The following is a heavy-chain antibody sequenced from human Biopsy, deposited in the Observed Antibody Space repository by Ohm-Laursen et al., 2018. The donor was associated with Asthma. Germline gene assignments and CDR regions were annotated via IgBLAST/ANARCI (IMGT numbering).Heavy chain of an antibody. J-gene: IGHJ2*01. V-gene: IGHV4-61*01. CDR3: ARVPTTLRYFDL. Sequence: GTLSLTCSVSGGSVSSGSYYWSWIRQPPGKGLACGSYISYSGSTDYNPSLKSRLTISMDTSKNQFSLKLSSVTAADTAVYYCARVPTTLRYFDLWGRGTLVTVSS. CDR2: ISYSGST. D-gene: IGHD2-15*01. CDR1: GGSVSSGSYY.